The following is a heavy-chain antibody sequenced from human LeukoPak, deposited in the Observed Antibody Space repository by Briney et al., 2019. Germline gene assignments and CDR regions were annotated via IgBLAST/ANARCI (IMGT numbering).Heavy chain of an antibody. CDR3: ARDRNWIAAAGTEFAFDI. D-gene: IGHD6-13*01. J-gene: IGHJ3*02. Sequence: SVKVSCKASGGTFSSYAISWVRQAPGQGLEWMGGIIPIFGTANYAQKFQGRVTITADESTSTAYMELSSLRSEDTAVYYCARDRNWIAAAGTEFAFDIWGQGTMVTVSS. CDR1: GGTFSSYA. V-gene: IGHV1-69*13. CDR2: IIPIFGTA.